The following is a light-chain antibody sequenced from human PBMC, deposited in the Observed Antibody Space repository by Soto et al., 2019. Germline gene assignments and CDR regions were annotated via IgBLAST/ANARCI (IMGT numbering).Light chain of an antibody. J-gene: IGKJ2*01. CDR1: QSVRNNN. CDR3: QQYGSLPYT. CDR2: GAS. V-gene: IGKV3-20*01. Sequence: EIVLTQSPGTLSLSPGERATLSCRASQSVRNNNLAWYQQKPGQAPRLLIYGASSRAAGTPDRFSGSGSGTDFTLTISRLEPEDFAVYYCQQYGSLPYTFGQGSNLDIK.